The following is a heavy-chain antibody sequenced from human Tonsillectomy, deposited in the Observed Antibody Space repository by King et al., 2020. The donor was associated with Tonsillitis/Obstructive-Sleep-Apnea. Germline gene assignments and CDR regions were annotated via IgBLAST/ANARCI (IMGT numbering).Heavy chain of an antibody. Sequence: TLKESGPMLVKPTQTLTLTCTFSGFSLSTSGVGVGWIRQPPGKALEWLALIYWDDNKRYSPSLKSRLTITKDTSENQVVLTMTNMDPVDTATYYCAHSADSCTGTRCYSQQYFDYWGQGTLVTVSS. CDR1: GFSLSTSGVG. CDR2: IYWDDNK. V-gene: IGHV2-5*02. CDR3: AHSADSCTGTRCYSQQYFDY. D-gene: IGHD2-2*01. J-gene: IGHJ4*02.